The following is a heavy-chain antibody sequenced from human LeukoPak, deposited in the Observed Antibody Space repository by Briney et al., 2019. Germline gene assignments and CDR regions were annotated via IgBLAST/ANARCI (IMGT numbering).Heavy chain of an antibody. CDR3: ARPPPYSSGWYGPLGY. V-gene: IGHV5-51*01. CDR2: IYPGDSDT. J-gene: IGHJ4*02. D-gene: IGHD6-19*01. Sequence: GESLKISCKGSGYSFTSYWIGWVRQMPGKGLEWMGIIYPGDSDTRYSPSFQGQVTISADKSISTAYLQWSSLKASDTAMYYCARPPPYSSGWYGPLGYWGQGTLVTVSS. CDR1: GYSFTSYW.